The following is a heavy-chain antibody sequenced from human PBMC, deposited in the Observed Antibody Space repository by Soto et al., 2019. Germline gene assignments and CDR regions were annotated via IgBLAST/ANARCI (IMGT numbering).Heavy chain of an antibody. J-gene: IGHJ4*02. CDR1: GFTFSTYA. CDR3: AKNYQFDS. Sequence: PGGSLRLSCATSGFTFSTYAMSWVRQAPGKGLDWVSSIHSSGVTYXXXXVXXXXXSSRDNSKNTLYLQLNSLRAEDTAIYYCAKNYQFDSWGQGTRVTVSS. CDR2: IHSSGVT. V-gene: IGHV3-23*01. D-gene: IGHD2-2*01.